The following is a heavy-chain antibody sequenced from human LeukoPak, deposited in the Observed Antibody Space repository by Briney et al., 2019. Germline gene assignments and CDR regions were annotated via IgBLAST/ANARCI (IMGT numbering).Heavy chain of an antibody. CDR3: ARDKLVAATFWFDP. V-gene: IGHV1-2*06. J-gene: IGHJ5*02. CDR1: GYTFTGYY. CDR2: INPNSGGT. Sequence: ASVKVSCKASGYTFTGYYMQWVRQAPGQGLEWMGRINPNSGGTNYAQKFQGRVTMTRDTSISTAYMELSRLRSDDTAVYYCARDKLVAATFWFDPWGQGTLVTVSS. D-gene: IGHD2-15*01.